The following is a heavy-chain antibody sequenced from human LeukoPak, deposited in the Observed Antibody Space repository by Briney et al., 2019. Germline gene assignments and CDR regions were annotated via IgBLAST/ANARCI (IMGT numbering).Heavy chain of an antibody. V-gene: IGHV4-59*08. CDR1: GGSISGYY. CDR3: ARRGTPYYYYYMDV. Sequence: PSETLSLTCIVSGGSISGYYWSWIRQSPGKGLEFIGYIYSSGSTDYNPSLKSRVVISIDTSKSQFSLKMNSVTAADTAVYYCARRGTPYYYYYMDVWGKGTTVTVSS. D-gene: IGHD3-16*01. CDR2: IYSSGST. J-gene: IGHJ6*03.